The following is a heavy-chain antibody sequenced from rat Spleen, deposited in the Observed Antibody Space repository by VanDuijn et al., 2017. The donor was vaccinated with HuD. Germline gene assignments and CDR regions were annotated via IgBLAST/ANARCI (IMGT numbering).Heavy chain of an antibody. J-gene: IGHJ2*01. V-gene: IGHV4-2*01. D-gene: IGHD4-4*01. CDR1: GFNFNNYW. CDR2: INKDSRTI. Sequence: EVKLVESGGGLVQPGRSLKLSCAASGFNFNNYWMGWVRQAPGKGLEWIGEINKDSRTIKYNPSLKEKFTISRDNAQNTLYLQMSKVGSEDTAVYYCAREDLGVNYWGQGVMVTVSS. CDR3: AREDLGVNY.